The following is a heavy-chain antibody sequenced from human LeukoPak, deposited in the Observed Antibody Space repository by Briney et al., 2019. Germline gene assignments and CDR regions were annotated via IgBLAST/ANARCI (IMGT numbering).Heavy chain of an antibody. V-gene: IGHV4-4*02. CDR3: ASLTGSGWYQDDAFDI. J-gene: IGHJ3*02. CDR2: IYHSGST. D-gene: IGHD6-19*01. Sequence: NSSETLSLTCAVSGGSISNSNWWSWVRQPPGKGLEWIGEIYHSGSTNYNPSLKSRVTISVDKSKNQFSLKLSSVTAADTAVYYCASLTGSGWYQDDAFDIWGQGTMVTVSS. CDR1: GGSISNSNW.